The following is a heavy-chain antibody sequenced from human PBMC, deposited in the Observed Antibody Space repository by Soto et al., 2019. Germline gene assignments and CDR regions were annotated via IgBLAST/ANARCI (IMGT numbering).Heavy chain of an antibody. CDR1: GGSLSDYN. V-gene: IGHV4-34*01. CDR3: ATKTAFIFEY. CDR2: INHFGVT. J-gene: IGHJ4*02. Sequence: VQLQQWGAGLLKPSETLSLTCVFFGGSLSDYNWNWICQSPGKWPACLGEINHFGVTNHSPSLKSRVTMSVDTSQNQFSLKLSSVTAADTAVYYCATKTAFIFEYWGQGALVTVS. D-gene: IGHD3-3*02.